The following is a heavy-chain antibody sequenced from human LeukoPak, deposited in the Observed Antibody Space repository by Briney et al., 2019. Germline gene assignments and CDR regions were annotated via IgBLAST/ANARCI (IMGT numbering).Heavy chain of an antibody. Sequence: SGPTLVNPTQTLSLTCTFSGFSLSTSGMCVGWNRQPPGRALEWLARIDWDDDKYYSTSLKTRLTISKDTSKNQVVLTMTNMDPVDTSTHYCARTIAVAGMYFDYWGQGTLVTVSS. CDR2: IDWDDDK. V-gene: IGHV2-70*11. J-gene: IGHJ4*02. CDR3: ARTIAVAGMYFDY. D-gene: IGHD6-19*01. CDR1: GFSLSTSGMC.